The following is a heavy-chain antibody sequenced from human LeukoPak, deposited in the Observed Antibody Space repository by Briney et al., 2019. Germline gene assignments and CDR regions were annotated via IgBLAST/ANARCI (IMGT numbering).Heavy chain of an antibody. CDR2: IRYDGSNK. CDR1: GFTFSSYG. V-gene: IGHV3-30*02. D-gene: IGHD6-19*01. J-gene: IGHJ4*02. Sequence: GGSLRLSCAASGFTFSSYGMHWVRQAPGKGLEWVAFIRYDGSNKYYADSVKGRFTISRDNSKNTLYLQMNSLRAEDTAVYYCALTRGSGWYVSFDYWGQGTLVTVSS. CDR3: ALTRGSGWYVSFDY.